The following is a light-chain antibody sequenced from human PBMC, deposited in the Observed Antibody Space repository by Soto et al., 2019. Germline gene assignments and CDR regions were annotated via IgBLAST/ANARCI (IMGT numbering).Light chain of an antibody. V-gene: IGKV1-5*03. CDR1: QSISIW. J-gene: IGKJ1*01. Sequence: DIQMTQSPSTLSASVGDRVTITCRASQSISIWLAWYQQKPGKAPKLLIYKASSLDSGVPSRFSGSGSGTEFTLTISSLQPDDFATYYCQQYNSYPWTFGQGTKVEIK. CDR2: KAS. CDR3: QQYNSYPWT.